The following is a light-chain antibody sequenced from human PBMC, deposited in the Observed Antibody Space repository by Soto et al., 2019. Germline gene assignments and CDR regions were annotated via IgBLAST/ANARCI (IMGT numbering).Light chain of an antibody. V-gene: IGKV3-20*01. CDR3: QQYNNWPPLT. CDR1: ESVSDNY. Sequence: EIVLTQSPGTLSLSPGERATLSCRASESVSDNYLAWYQQRSGQAPRLVIYGASSRASAVPDRFSGSGSGTEFTLTISSLQSEDFAVYYCQQYNNWPPLTFGQGTKVDIK. J-gene: IGKJ1*01. CDR2: GAS.